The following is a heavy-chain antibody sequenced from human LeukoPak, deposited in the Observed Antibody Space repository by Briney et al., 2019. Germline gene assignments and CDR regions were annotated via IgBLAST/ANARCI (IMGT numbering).Heavy chain of an antibody. CDR1: GYTFTNYY. J-gene: IGHJ4*02. V-gene: IGHV1-46*01. CDR2: INPSGGST. CDR3: GRDQGYSGYDSPDY. D-gene: IGHD5-12*01. Sequence: ASVKVSCKASGYTFTNYYMHWVRQPPGQGLEGMGIINPSGGSTNYAQKFQGRVTMTRDTSTSTRYMELSSLRFEDTAVYYCGRDQGYSGYDSPDYWGQGTLVTVSS.